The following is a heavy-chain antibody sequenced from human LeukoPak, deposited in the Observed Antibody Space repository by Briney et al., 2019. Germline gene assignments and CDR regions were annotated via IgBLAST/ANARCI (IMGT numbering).Heavy chain of an antibody. CDR2: FDPEDDET. J-gene: IGHJ4*02. CDR1: GYSLSELY. V-gene: IGHV1-24*01. Sequence: ASVEVSCKVSGYSLSELYIHWVRQAPGKGLEWMGGFDPEDDETIYAQSLQGRVTMTEDTSTDTAYMELSGLTSDDAAVYYCATDVTGTAPYDFWGQGTLVTVS. CDR3: ATDVTGTAPYDF. D-gene: IGHD1-1*01.